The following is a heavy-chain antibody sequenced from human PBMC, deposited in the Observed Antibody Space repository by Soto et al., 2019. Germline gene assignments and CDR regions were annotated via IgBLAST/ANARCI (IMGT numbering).Heavy chain of an antibody. Sequence: QITLKESGPTLVKPTQTLTLTCTFSGFSLSTSGVGVGWIRQPPGKALEWLALIYWDDDKRYSPSLTSRLTITKDTSKNQVVLTMTNMDPVDTATYYCAHPYRDSSSYFYYFDYWGQGTLVTVSS. D-gene: IGHD3-22*01. CDR3: AHPYRDSSSYFYYFDY. J-gene: IGHJ4*02. V-gene: IGHV2-5*02. CDR2: IYWDDDK. CDR1: GFSLSTSGVG.